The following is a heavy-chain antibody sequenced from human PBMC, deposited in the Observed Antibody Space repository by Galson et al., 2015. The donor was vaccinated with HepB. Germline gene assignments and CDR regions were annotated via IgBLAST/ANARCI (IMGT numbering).Heavy chain of an antibody. Sequence: SLRLSCAGSGFTFSDYYMSWIRQTPGKGLEWVSYISVRSDFTNYADSVKGRFTVSRDNAKNSLFLHMNSLRAEDTAVYYCARDRRETLSWGFDNWGQGTLVTVSS. CDR3: ARDRRETLSWGFDN. D-gene: IGHD7-27*01. V-gene: IGHV3-11*05. J-gene: IGHJ4*02. CDR1: GFTFSDYY. CDR2: ISVRSDFT.